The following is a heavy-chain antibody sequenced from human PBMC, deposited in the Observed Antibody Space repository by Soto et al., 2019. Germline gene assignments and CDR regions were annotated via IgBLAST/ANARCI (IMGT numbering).Heavy chain of an antibody. V-gene: IGHV5-51*01. Sequence: EVQLVQSGAEVKKPGESLKISCKTSGYSFTSFWIGWVRQMPGKGLEWMGIIYPGDSDSRYSPSFQGQVTISADNSITTAFLQWSSLKASDTAMYYCARGPQQLGDPFEIWGQGTMVTVSS. J-gene: IGHJ3*02. D-gene: IGHD6-13*01. CDR3: ARGPQQLGDPFEI. CDR1: GYSFTSFW. CDR2: IYPGDSDS.